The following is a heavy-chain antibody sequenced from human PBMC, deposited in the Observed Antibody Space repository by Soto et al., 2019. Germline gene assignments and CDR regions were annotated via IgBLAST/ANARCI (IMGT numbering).Heavy chain of an antibody. D-gene: IGHD3-10*01. CDR1: GYTFTSYA. Sequence: ASVKVSCKASGYTFTSYAMHCVRQAPGQRLEWLGWINAGNGNTKYSQKFQGRVTITRDTSASTAYMELSSMRSEDTTVEYCARGGGSSGSGSYGFDIWGQGTMVTVSS. J-gene: IGHJ3*02. CDR3: ARGGGSSGSGSYGFDI. V-gene: IGHV1-3*01. CDR2: INAGNGNT.